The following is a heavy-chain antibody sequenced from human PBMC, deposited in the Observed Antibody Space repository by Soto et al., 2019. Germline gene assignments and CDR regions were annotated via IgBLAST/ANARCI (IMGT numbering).Heavy chain of an antibody. CDR2: VGASGTST. V-gene: IGHV3-23*01. CDR3: AKNQGGGSYTPFDS. J-gene: IGHJ4*02. Sequence: EVQLLESGGGLVQPGGSLRLSCAASGFTFSSYAMSWVRQAPGKGLEWVSAVGASGTSTYYADSVKGRFTISRDNSKNTLSLQMNSLSAEDTDVYYCAKNQGGGSYTPFDSWGQGTLVTVSS. CDR1: GFTFSSYA. D-gene: IGHD1-26*01.